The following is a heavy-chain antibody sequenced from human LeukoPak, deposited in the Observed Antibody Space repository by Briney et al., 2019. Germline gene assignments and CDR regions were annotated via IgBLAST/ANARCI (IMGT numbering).Heavy chain of an antibody. J-gene: IGHJ4*02. CDR3: ARADGYSWYGT. D-gene: IGHD5-12*01. Sequence: SGGSLRLSCAASGFTFNRYRMSWLRQAPGKGLEWVANINQDGSERHYADSVEGRFVISRDNDKNSVSLQLNSPRVEDTAVYYCARADGYSWYGTWGQGTLVTVSS. CDR1: GFTFNRYR. CDR2: INQDGSER. V-gene: IGHV3-7*01.